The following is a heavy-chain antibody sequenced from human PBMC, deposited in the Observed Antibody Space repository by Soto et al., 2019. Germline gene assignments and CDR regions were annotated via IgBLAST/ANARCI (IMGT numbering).Heavy chain of an antibody. V-gene: IGHV3-48*01. Sequence: GGSLRLSCAASGFTFSSYSMNWVRQAPGKGLEWVSYITSSSSTIYYADSVKGRFTISRDNAKNSLYLQMNSLRAEDTAVYYCARDYSDYYDSSGYYFFDPWGQGTLVTVSS. CDR1: GFTFSSYS. CDR3: ARDYSDYYDSSGYYFFDP. CDR2: ITSSSSTI. D-gene: IGHD3-22*01. J-gene: IGHJ5*02.